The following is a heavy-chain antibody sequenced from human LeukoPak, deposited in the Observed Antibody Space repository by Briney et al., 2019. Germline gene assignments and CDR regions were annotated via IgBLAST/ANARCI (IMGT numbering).Heavy chain of an antibody. Sequence: SETLSLTCTVSGASISRDYWTWIRQPPGKGLEWIGYIYNGGSTTYSPSLNSRVTISLDTSKNQFSLKLSSVTAADTAVYYCARDSVVRGVMAIDYWGQGTLVTVSS. CDR3: ARDSVVRGVMAIDY. D-gene: IGHD3-10*01. J-gene: IGHJ4*02. V-gene: IGHV4-59*12. CDR2: IYNGGST. CDR1: GASISRDY.